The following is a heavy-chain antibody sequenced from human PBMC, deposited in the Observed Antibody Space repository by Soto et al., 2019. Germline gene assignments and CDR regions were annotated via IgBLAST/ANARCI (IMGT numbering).Heavy chain of an antibody. D-gene: IGHD2-2*01. Sequence: QVQLVQSGAEVKKPGSSVKVSCKASGGTFSSYAISWVRQAPGQGLEWMGGIIPIFGTANYAQKFQGRVTITADESTSTAYMELSSLRSEDTAVYYCARGDIVVVPAAKEDYYYYGLDVWGQGTTVTVSS. CDR1: GGTFSSYA. CDR3: ARGDIVVVPAAKEDYYYYGLDV. V-gene: IGHV1-69*12. CDR2: IIPIFGTA. J-gene: IGHJ6*02.